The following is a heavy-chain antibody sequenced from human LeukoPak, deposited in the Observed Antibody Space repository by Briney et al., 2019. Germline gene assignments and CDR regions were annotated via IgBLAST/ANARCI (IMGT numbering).Heavy chain of an antibody. CDR3: ARDELLRCDY. Sequence: ASVKVSCKASGYTFTSYGISWVRQAPGQGLAWMRWISAYNGNTNYAQILQGRVTMTTDTSTSTAYMELRSLRSDDTAVYYCARDELLRCDYWGQGTLVTVSS. CDR1: GYTFTSYG. D-gene: IGHD1-26*01. V-gene: IGHV1-18*01. CDR2: ISAYNGNT. J-gene: IGHJ4*02.